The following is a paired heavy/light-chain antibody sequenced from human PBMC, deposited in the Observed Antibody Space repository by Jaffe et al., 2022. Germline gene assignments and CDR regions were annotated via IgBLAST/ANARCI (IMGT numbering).Light chain of an antibody. CDR1: QSVSSTY. CDR2: GAS. CDR3: QQYGSSPA. J-gene: IGKJ4*01. V-gene: IGKV3-20*01. Sequence: EIVLTQSPGTLSLSPGERATLSCRASQSVSSTYLAWYQQKPGQAPRLLIYGASSRATGIPDRFSGSGSGTDFTLTISRLEPEDFAVYYCQQYGSSPAFGGGTKVEIK.
Heavy chain of an antibody. J-gene: IGHJ4*02. CDR1: GYTFTDYY. V-gene: IGHV1-2*02. Sequence: QVQLVQSGAEVEKPGASVKVSCKASGYTFTDYYIHWVRQAPGQGLEWMGWINPNSGGTNYAQRFQGRVTMTRDTSISTAYMELSRLRSDDTAVYYCARVHYYYSGAYYALLDYWGQGTLVTVSS. CDR3: ARVHYYYSGAYYALLDY. CDR2: INPNSGGT. D-gene: IGHD3-22*01.